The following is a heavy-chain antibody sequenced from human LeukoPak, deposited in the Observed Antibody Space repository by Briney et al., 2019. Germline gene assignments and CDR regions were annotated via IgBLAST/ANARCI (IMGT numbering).Heavy chain of an antibody. Sequence: GGSLRLSCAVSGFTFSNFWMSWVRQAPGRGLEWVANIHPEGNEKYHVESVKGRFTISRDNAKNSLYLQMNSLRAEDTAVYYCARRRYSGSYVGLDPWGQGTLVTVSS. D-gene: IGHD1-26*01. CDR1: GFTFSNFW. CDR3: ARRRYSGSYVGLDP. J-gene: IGHJ5*02. CDR2: IHPEGNEK. V-gene: IGHV3-7*01.